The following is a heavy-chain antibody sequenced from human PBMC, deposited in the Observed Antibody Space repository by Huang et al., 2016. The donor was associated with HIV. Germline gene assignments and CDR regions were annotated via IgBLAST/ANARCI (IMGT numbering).Heavy chain of an antibody. CDR1: GYTFTNYD. CDR2: MNPTSGNA. V-gene: IGHV1-8*02. CDR3: ARSAYGDLDY. J-gene: IGHJ4*02. D-gene: IGHD4-17*01. Sequence: QVHLVQSGAEVKKPGASVKVSCKASGYTFTNYDINWVRQAPGRGLEWMGLMNPTSGNAGFAQSVQGRVTMTRKTSITTAYMELTSLTSEDTAVYYCARSAYGDLDYWGLGTLVIVSS.